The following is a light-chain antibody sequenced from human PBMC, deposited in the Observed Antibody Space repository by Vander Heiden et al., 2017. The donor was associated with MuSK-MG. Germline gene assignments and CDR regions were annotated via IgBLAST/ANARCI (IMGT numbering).Light chain of an antibody. CDR3: QVWDSSSDHWV. CDR1: NIGIKS. V-gene: IGLV3-21*04. Sequence: SYVLTQPPSVSVASGKTARITCGGNNIGIKSVHWYQQKPGQAPVLVIYYDSDRPSGIPERFSGSNSGNTATLTISRVEAGDEADYYCQVWDSSSDHWVFGGGTKLTVL. J-gene: IGLJ3*02. CDR2: YDS.